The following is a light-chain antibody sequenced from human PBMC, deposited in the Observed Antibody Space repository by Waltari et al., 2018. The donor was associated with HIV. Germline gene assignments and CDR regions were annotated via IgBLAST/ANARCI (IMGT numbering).Light chain of an antibody. V-gene: IGLV1-44*01. J-gene: IGLJ3*02. CDR3: AAWDDSLIAWV. CDR1: SSNIGMHT. Sequence: QSLLTQPPSASGTLGQRVTISFSGSSSNIGMHTVNWYQQFPGTARKHLIHGYKQRPSGVPDRISGSKSGAAACLAISGIQSEDEADYYCAAWDDSLIAWVFGGGTKLTVL. CDR2: GYK.